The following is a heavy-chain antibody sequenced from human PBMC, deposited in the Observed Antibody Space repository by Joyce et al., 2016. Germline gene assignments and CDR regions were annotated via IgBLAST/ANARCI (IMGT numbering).Heavy chain of an antibody. CDR2: IKSGNGDT. CDR3: AREGLPHGGFDY. Sequence: QVQLVQSGTEVKKPGASVKVSCKASGFTFTGYYMHWVRQAPGQGLEMMGWIKSGNGDTHYTQNFQGRVTMTRDTSINTAYMEVTRLRSDDTAFYYCAREGLPHGGFDYWGLGTLVTVSS. CDR1: GFTFTGYY. V-gene: IGHV1-2*02. J-gene: IGHJ4*02.